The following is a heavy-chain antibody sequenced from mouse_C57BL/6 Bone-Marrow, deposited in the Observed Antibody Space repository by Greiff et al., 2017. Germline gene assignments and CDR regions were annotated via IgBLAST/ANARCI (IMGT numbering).Heavy chain of an antibody. V-gene: IGHV1-4*01. D-gene: IGHD4-1*01. CDR3: ARSRTGGY. CDR1: GYTFTSYT. J-gene: IGHJ2*01. Sequence: VQLQESGAELARPGASVQMSCKASGYTFTSYTMHWVKQRPGQGLEWIGYINPSSGYTKYNQKFKDKATLTADKSSSTAYMQLSSLTSEDSAVYDCARSRTGGYWGQGTTLTVSS. CDR2: INPSSGYT.